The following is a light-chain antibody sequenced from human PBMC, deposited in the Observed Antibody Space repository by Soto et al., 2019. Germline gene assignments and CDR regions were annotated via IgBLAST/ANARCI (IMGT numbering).Light chain of an antibody. CDR1: NSNVGGNT. V-gene: IGLV1-44*01. J-gene: IGLJ2*01. CDR3: AAWDDSLKGVV. Sequence: QSVLTQPPSASGTPGQRVAISCSGSNSNVGGNTVSWYQQLPGTAPKLLLYSNTQRPSGVPGRFSGSESGTSASLAISGLQSEDEADYYCAAWDDSLKGVVFGGGTKLTVL. CDR2: SNT.